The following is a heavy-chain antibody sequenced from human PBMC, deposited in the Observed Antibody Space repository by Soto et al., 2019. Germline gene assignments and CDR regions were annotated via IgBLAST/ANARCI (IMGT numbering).Heavy chain of an antibody. CDR1: GYTFTKYD. Sequence: QEQLEQSGAEVKKPGASVKVSCKASGYTFTKYDFNWVRQATGQGLEWMGWVNPISGNTETAQNFQRRVSLTMNTSTSTAFMELSSLRSGDTAVYYCATSRINMIRGVFYYGLDVWGHGTTLTVSS. J-gene: IGHJ6*02. CDR2: VNPISGNT. D-gene: IGHD3-10*01. V-gene: IGHV1-8*01. CDR3: ATSRINMIRGVFYYGLDV.